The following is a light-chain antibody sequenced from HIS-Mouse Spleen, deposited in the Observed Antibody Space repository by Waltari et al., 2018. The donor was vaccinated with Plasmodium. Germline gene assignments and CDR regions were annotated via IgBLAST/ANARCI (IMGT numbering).Light chain of an antibody. CDR3: GTWDSSLSAGV. CDR1: SSNIGNNY. J-gene: IGLJ3*02. Sequence: QSVLTQPPSVSAAPGQKVTISCSGSSSNIGNNYVSWYQQLPGTAPKLLMYDNNNGPSGIPDRFAGAKSGTSATLGITGLQTGDEGDYYCGTWDSSLSAGVFGGGTKLTVL. CDR2: DNN. V-gene: IGLV1-51*01.